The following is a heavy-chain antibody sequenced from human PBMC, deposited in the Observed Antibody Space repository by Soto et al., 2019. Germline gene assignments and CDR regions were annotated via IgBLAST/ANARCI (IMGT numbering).Heavy chain of an antibody. Sequence: SETLSLTCSVSGGSVSDKTYYWSWIRQPPGKRLEWIGYVYYSGTTNYNPSLKSRVTISVDLSKNQFSLRMSSVTTADKALYYCARPTDVHTSIRSRYLSDYWGQGPLVTVSS. CDR3: ARPTDVHTSIRSRYLSDY. V-gene: IGHV4-61*01. J-gene: IGHJ4*02. D-gene: IGHD4-17*01. CDR2: VYYSGTT. CDR1: GGSVSDKTYY.